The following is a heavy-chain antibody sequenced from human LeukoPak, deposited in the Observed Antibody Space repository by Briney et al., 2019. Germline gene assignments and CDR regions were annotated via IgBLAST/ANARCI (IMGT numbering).Heavy chain of an antibody. CDR3: ARGMTYCFGSGKLDY. CDR2: INTDGSTT. Sequence: PGGSLRLSCVASGFSFSDYWMHWVRQVPGKGLVWVSRINTDGSTTDYADSVKGRFTISRDNAKNTLYLQMNSLGAEDTAAYYCARGMTYCFGSGKLDYWGQGALVTVSS. CDR1: GFSFSDYW. V-gene: IGHV3-74*01. J-gene: IGHJ4*02. D-gene: IGHD3-10*01.